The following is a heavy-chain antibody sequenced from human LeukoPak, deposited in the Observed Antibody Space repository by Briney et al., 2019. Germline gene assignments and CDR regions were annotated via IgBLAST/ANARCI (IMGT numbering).Heavy chain of an antibody. Sequence: GGSLRLSCAASGFTFSSYAMHWVRQAPGKGLEWVAVISYDGSNKYYADSVKGRFTISRDNSKNTLYLQMNSLRAEDTAVYYCATLGEPDYWGQGTLVTVSS. CDR1: GFTFSSYA. D-gene: IGHD4-17*01. V-gene: IGHV3-30*04. J-gene: IGHJ4*02. CDR3: ATLGEPDY. CDR2: ISYDGSNK.